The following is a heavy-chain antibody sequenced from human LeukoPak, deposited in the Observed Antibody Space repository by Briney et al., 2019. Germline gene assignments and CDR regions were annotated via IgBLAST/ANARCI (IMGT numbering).Heavy chain of an antibody. CDR2: ISSSGSTI. CDR3: ARETSPDDAFDI. V-gene: IGHV3-11*01. Sequence: GGSLRLSCAASGFTFSDYCMSWIRQAPGKGLEWVSYISSSGSTIYYADSVKGRFTISRDNAKNSLYLQMNSLRAEDTAVYYCARETSPDDAFDIWGQGTMVTVSS. J-gene: IGHJ3*02. CDR1: GFTFSDYC.